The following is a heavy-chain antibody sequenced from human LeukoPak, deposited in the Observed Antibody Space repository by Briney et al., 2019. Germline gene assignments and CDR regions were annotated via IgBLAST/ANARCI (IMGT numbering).Heavy chain of an antibody. J-gene: IGHJ6*03. Sequence: GGSLRLSCAASGFTFSSYWMSWVRHDPGRGREWVANIEEDGREKYYVDCVKGRLTISRDNANNSLYLQMNSLRAEDTAVYYCARGLVSSSSLYYYYMDVWGKGTTVTVSS. CDR1: GFTFSSYW. D-gene: IGHD6-6*01. CDR2: IEEDGREK. CDR3: ARGLVSSSSLYYYYMDV. V-gene: IGHV3-7*01.